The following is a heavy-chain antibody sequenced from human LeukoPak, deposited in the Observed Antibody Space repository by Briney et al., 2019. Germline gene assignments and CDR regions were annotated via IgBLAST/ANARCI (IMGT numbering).Heavy chain of an antibody. CDR2: IWYDGSNK. CDR3: AKDLHYDILTGYLRYYYYYGMDV. CDR1: GFTFSSYG. D-gene: IGHD3-9*01. V-gene: IGHV3-30*02. J-gene: IGHJ6*04. Sequence: GGSLRLSCAASGFTFSSYGMHWVRQAPGKGLEWVAVIWYDGSNKYYADSVKGRFTISRDNSKNTLYLQMNSLRAEDTAVYYCAKDLHYDILTGYLRYYYYYGMDVWGKGTTVTVSS.